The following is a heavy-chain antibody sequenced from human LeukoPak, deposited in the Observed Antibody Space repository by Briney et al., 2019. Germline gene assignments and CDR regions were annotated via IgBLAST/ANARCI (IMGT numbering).Heavy chain of an antibody. CDR3: ARVDSCSGGSCYSSFDY. J-gene: IGHJ4*02. V-gene: IGHV4-4*02. D-gene: IGHD2-15*01. Sequence: SETLSLTCAVSGGSISSSNWWSWVRQPPGKELEWIVEIYHSGSTNYNPSLKSRVTISVDKSKNQFSLKLSSVTAADTAVYYCARVDSCSGGSCYSSFDYWGQGTLVTVSS. CDR1: GGSISSSNW. CDR2: IYHSGST.